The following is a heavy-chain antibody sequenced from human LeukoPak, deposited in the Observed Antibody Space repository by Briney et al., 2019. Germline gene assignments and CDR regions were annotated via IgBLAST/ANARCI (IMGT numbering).Heavy chain of an antibody. J-gene: IGHJ4*02. CDR2: IYSGTI. CDR1: GFTVSSNS. D-gene: IGHD6-13*01. Sequence: PGGSLRLSCTVSGFTVSSNSMSWVRQAPGKGLEWVSFIYSGTIHYSDSVKGRFTISRDNSKNTLYLQMNRLRAEDTAVYYCARAGPSSSWHQFDYWGQGTLVTVSS. CDR3: ARAGPSSSWHQFDY. V-gene: IGHV3-53*01.